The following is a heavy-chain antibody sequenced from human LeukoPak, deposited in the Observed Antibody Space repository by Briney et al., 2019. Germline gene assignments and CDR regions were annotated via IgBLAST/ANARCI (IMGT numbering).Heavy chain of an antibody. D-gene: IGHD1-26*01. CDR1: GVSLSVYY. J-gene: IGHJ2*01. CDR2: IHTSGNA. Sequence: SETLSLTCAVSGVSLSVYYWIWIRQPAGKGLEWIGRIHTSGNADYNPSLKSRVTMSIDTSKNQFSLILSSLTAADTAVYYCARDDTGVAGTTTGAYWNFALWGRGTLVSVAS. V-gene: IGHV4-4*07. CDR3: ARDDTGVAGTTTGAYWNFAL.